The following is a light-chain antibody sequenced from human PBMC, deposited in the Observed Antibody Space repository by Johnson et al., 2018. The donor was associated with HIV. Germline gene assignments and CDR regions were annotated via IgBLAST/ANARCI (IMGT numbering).Light chain of an antibody. J-gene: IGLJ1*01. CDR2: DNN. CDR3: GTWDGSLSGYV. V-gene: IGLV1-51*01. Sequence: HSVLTQPPSVSAAPGQKITVSCSGSSSNIGNNYVSWYQQLPGTAPKLLIYDNNKRPSGIPDRFSGSKSGTSATLGITGLQTGDEADYYCGTWDGSLSGYVFGTGTKVTVL. CDR1: SSNIGNNY.